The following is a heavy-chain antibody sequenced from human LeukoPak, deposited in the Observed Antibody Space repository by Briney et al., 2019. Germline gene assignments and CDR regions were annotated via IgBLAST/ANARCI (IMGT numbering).Heavy chain of an antibody. CDR3: ARDFVLELPFDY. Sequence: GRSLRLSCAASGFTFSSYAMHWVRQAPGKGLEWVAVISYDGSNKYYADSVKGRFTISRDNSKNTLYLQTNSLRAEDTAVYYCARDFVLELPFDYWGQGTLVTVSS. CDR1: GFTFSSYA. CDR2: ISYDGSNK. J-gene: IGHJ4*02. D-gene: IGHD2-8*02. V-gene: IGHV3-30-3*01.